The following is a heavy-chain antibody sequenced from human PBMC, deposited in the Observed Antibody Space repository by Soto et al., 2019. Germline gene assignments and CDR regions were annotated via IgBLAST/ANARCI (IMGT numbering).Heavy chain of an antibody. CDR2: IIPIFGTA. V-gene: IGHV1-69*06. CDR3: ARRERWLQNGRFDY. D-gene: IGHD5-12*01. CDR1: GGTFSSYA. Sequence: QVQLVQSGAEVKKPGSSVKVSCKASGGTFSSYAISWVRQAPGQGLEWMGGIIPIFGTANYAQKFQGRVTMTTDKSTDTDYMELSSLRSEDTAVYYCARRERWLQNGRFDYWGQGTLVTVSS. J-gene: IGHJ4*02.